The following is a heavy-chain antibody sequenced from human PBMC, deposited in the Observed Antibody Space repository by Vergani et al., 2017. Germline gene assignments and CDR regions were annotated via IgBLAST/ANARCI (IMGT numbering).Heavy chain of an antibody. CDR2: ISSSSSYI. V-gene: IGHV3-21*01. CDR3: ARWGGAVAGTYYYGMDV. CDR1: GFTFSSYS. Sequence: EVQLVESGGGLVKPGGSLRLSCAASGFTFSSYSMNWVRQAPGKGLAWVSSISSSSSYIYYSDSVKGRFTISRDNAKNSLYLQMSSLRAEDTAVYYCARWGGAVAGTYYYGMDVWGQGTTVTVSS. D-gene: IGHD6-19*01. J-gene: IGHJ6*02.